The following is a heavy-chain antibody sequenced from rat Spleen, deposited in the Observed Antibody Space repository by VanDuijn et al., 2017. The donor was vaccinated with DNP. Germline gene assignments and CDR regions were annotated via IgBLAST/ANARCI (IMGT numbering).Heavy chain of an antibody. CDR3: ARDSSHYFDY. D-gene: IGHD1-2*01. V-gene: IGHV5-22*01. J-gene: IGHJ2*01. CDR2: ISYEGGST. CDR1: GFIFSDHY. Sequence: EVQLVESGGGLVQPGRPLNLSCAASGFIFSDHYMAWVRQAPKKGLEWVASISYEGGSTYYGDSVKGRFTISRDNAKNTLYLQMNSLRSEDTATYYCARDSSHYFDYWGQGVMVTVSS.